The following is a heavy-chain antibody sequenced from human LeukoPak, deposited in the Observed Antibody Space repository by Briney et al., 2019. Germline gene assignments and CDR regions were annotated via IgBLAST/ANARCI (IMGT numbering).Heavy chain of an antibody. V-gene: IGHV3-9*01. D-gene: IGHD1-14*01. CDR2: ISWNSGSI. Sequence: GRSLRLSCAASGFTFDDYVMHWVRQAPGKGLEWVSGISWNSGSIGYADSVKGRFTISRDNSKNTLYLQMNSLRAEDTAVYYCARDDTGSYGMDVWGQGTTVTVSS. CDR1: GFTFDDYV. CDR3: ARDDTGSYGMDV. J-gene: IGHJ6*02.